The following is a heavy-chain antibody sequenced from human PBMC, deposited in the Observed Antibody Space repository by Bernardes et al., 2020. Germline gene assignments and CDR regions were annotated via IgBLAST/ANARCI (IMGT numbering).Heavy chain of an antibody. J-gene: IGHJ4*02. V-gene: IGHV4-34*01. Sequence: SETLSLTCAVYGGSFSGYYWSWIRQPPGKGLEWIGEINHSGSTNYNPSLKSRVTISVDTSKNQFSLKLSSVTAADTAVYYCARVPEPYCSGGSCYSLVSRTPPAAFDYWGQGTLVTVSS. CDR3: ARVPEPYCSGGSCYSLVSRTPPAAFDY. CDR1: GGSFSGYY. D-gene: IGHD2-15*01. CDR2: INHSGST.